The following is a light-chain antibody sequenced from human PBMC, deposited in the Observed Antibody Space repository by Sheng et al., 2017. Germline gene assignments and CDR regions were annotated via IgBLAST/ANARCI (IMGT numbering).Light chain of an antibody. Sequence: VLTQSPGTLSLSPGERATLSCRASQRIAISFLAWYQQRPGQAPRLLMYGASSRAPGIPARFSASGSGTDFTLTISRLEPEDFAVFYCLQYGSSPPSYTFGQGTKVEVK. CDR1: QRIAISF. CDR2: GAS. J-gene: IGKJ2*01. V-gene: IGKV3-20*01. CDR3: LQYGSSPPSYT.